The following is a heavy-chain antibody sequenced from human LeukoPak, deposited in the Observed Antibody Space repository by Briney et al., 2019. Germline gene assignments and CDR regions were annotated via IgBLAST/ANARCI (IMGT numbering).Heavy chain of an antibody. Sequence: PGGSLRLSCAASKFTFSSFSMSWVRQAPGKGREWVSAISGSGGSAYYADSVKGRFTISRDNSKNTLFLQMNSLRAEDTAVYYCARVGYYDSSGTEGATDYWGQGTLVTVSS. J-gene: IGHJ4*02. V-gene: IGHV3-23*01. CDR2: ISGSGGSA. CDR1: KFTFSSFS. D-gene: IGHD3-22*01. CDR3: ARVGYYDSSGTEGATDY.